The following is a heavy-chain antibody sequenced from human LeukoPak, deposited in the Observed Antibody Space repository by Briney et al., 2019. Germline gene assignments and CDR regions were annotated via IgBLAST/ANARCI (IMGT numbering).Heavy chain of an antibody. J-gene: IGHJ6*03. Sequence: SETLSLTCAVSGYSISSGYYWGWIRQPPGKGLEWVGSIYHSGGTYYNPSLKSRVTISVDTSKNQFSLKLSSVTAADTAVYFCARSVGESYYYYYMDVWGTGTTVTVSS. CDR2: IYHSGGT. CDR3: ARSVGESYYYYYMDV. D-gene: IGHD3-10*01. CDR1: GYSISSGYY. V-gene: IGHV4-38-2*01.